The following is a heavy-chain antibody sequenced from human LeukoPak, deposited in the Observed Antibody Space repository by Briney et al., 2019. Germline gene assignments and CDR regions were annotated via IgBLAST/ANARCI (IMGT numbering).Heavy chain of an antibody. CDR1: GFTFSSYA. Sequence: GGSLRLSCAASGFTFSSYAISWVRQAPGKGLEWVSAISGSGGSTYYADSVKGRFTISRDNSKNTLYLQMNSLRAEDTAVYYCAKGTDFWSGSIDYWGQGTLVTVSS. J-gene: IGHJ4*02. CDR3: AKGTDFWSGSIDY. D-gene: IGHD3-3*01. V-gene: IGHV3-23*01. CDR2: ISGSGGST.